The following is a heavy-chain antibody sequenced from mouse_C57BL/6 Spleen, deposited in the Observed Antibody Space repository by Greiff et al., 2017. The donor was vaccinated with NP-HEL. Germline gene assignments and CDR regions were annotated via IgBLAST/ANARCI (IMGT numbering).Heavy chain of an antibody. Sequence: EVKLMESGEGLVKPGGSLKLSCAASGFTFSSYAMSWVRQTPEKRLEWVAYISSGGDYIYYADTVKGRFTISRDNARNTLYLQMSSLKSEDTAMYYCTRESYYSNTGYFDYWGQGTTLTVSS. J-gene: IGHJ2*01. CDR2: ISSGGDYI. CDR1: GFTFSSYA. CDR3: TRESYYSNTGYFDY. D-gene: IGHD2-5*01. V-gene: IGHV5-9-1*02.